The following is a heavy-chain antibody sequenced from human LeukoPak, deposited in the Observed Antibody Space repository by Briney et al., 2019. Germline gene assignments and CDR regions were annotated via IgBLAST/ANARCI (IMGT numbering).Heavy chain of an antibody. CDR2: ISSSGSTI. CDR3: ARGEIRIVGATTH. Sequence: NTGGSLRLSCAASGFTFSDYYMSWIRLAPGKGLEWVSYISSSGSTIYYADSVKGRFTISRDNAKNSLYLQMNSLRAEDTAVYYCARGEIRIVGATTHWGQGTLVTVSS. J-gene: IGHJ4*02. CDR1: GFTFSDYY. V-gene: IGHV3-11*01. D-gene: IGHD1-26*01.